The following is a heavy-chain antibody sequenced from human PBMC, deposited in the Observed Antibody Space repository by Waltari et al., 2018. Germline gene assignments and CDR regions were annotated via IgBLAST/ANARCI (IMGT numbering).Heavy chain of an antibody. CDR3: AREGHSGTGDFQR. J-gene: IGHJ1*01. Sequence: QVQLMQSGAEGRKPGASVKVSCTASGYTRTGYYLHWLRQAPGQGLEWMGAINPDSGATDYARKFQGRVTMTRDTSINTAYMELTRLSSDDTAVYYCAREGHSGTGDFQRWGQGTLVTVSS. V-gene: IGHV1-2*02. CDR1: GYTRTGYY. CDR2: INPDSGAT. D-gene: IGHD3-10*01.